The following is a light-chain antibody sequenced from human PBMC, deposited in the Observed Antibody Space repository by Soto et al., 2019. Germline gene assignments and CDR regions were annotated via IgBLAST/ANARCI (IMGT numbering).Light chain of an antibody. V-gene: IGKV3-15*01. CDR3: QQYGGWPRT. CDR1: QSVETF. Sequence: DIVMTQSPAILSVSPGERATLSCRASQSVETFLAWFQHKAGQAPRLLIFGASTRAAGVPARFSGGGSGTEFTLTIDSLRSEDFATYYCQQYGGWPRTFGQGSRVEIK. J-gene: IGKJ1*01. CDR2: GAS.